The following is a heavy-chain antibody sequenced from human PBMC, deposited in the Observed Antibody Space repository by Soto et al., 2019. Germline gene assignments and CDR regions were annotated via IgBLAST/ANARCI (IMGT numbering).Heavy chain of an antibody. CDR1: GGSISSSSYY. CDR3: ARLNSNYYYYYMDV. V-gene: IGHV4-39*01. D-gene: IGHD4-4*01. CDR2: IYYSGST. Sequence: PSETLSLTCTISGGSISSSSYYWGWIRQPPGKGLEWIGSIYYSGSTYYNPSLKSRVTISVDTSKNQFSLKLSSVTAAVTVVYYCARLNSNYYYYYMDVWGKGTTVTVSS. J-gene: IGHJ6*03.